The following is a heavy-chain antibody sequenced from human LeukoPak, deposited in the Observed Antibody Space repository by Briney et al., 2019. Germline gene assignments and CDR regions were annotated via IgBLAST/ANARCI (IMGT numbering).Heavy chain of an antibody. D-gene: IGHD2-2*01. CDR2: IRYDGSEK. Sequence: HPGGSLRLSCAASGFTFSNSGMHWVRQAPGKGLEWVAFIRYDGSEKFYVDSVKGRFTTSRDNSKSTLYLQMNSLRVEDTAVYYCAKDNPIEQVPGLGPGSWGQGTLVTVSS. J-gene: IGHJ5*02. V-gene: IGHV3-30*02. CDR1: GFTFSNSG. CDR3: AKDNPIEQVPGLGPGS.